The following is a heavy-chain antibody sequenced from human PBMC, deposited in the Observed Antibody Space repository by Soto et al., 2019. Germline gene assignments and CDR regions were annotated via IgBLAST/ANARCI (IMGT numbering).Heavy chain of an antibody. CDR3: ARVFDTYYFDS. CDR1: GFTFSSYG. CDR2: IWSDGNNK. D-gene: IGHD3-9*01. J-gene: IGHJ4*02. Sequence: GGSLRLSCAASGFTFSSYGMHWVRQAPGKGLEWVAVIWSDGNNKYYADSVKGRFTISRDNSKKTLYLQMNSLRVEDTAVYYCARVFDTYYFDSWGQGNMVTVSS. V-gene: IGHV3-33*01.